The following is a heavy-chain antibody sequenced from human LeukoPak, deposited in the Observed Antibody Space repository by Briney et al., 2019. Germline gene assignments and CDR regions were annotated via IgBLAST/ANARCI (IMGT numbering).Heavy chain of an antibody. Sequence: PGGSLRLSCAASGFTFSNYWLSWVRQAPGKGLEWVANIKQDGSETYYVDSVKGRFIVSRDNAKNSLYLHMSSLRADDTAVYYCARVSAIWSGYYRDYWGQGTPVTVSS. D-gene: IGHD3-3*01. V-gene: IGHV3-7*04. CDR1: GFTFSNYW. J-gene: IGHJ4*02. CDR2: IKQDGSET. CDR3: ARVSAIWSGYYRDY.